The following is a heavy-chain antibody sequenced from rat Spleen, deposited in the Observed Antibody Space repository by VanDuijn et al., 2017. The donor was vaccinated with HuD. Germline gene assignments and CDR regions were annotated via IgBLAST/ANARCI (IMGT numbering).Heavy chain of an antibody. CDR2: IWAGGST. V-gene: IGHV2-72*01. CDR1: GFSLTSNG. Sequence: QVQLKESGPGLMQPSETLSLTCTVSGFSLTSNGVGWVRQPLGKGLVWMGTIWAGGSTNYNSAVQSRLSISRDTSKSQVFLKMNSLQPEDTGTYYCARQNYGYTYYFDYWGQGTLVTVSS. D-gene: IGHD1-9*01. J-gene: IGHJ3*01. CDR3: ARQNYGYTYYFDY.